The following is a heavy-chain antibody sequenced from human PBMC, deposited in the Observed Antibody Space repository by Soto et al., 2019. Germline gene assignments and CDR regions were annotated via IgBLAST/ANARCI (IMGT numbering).Heavy chain of an antibody. V-gene: IGHV4-34*01. D-gene: IGHD1-1*01. Sequence: QVQLQQWGAGLLKPSETLSLTCAVFGGSVNSGNYYWSWIRQPPGKGLEWIGEMSHSGGTHFNPSLKIRVTISLDTSKNQFSLKISSVTAADTALYYCARVQRGTATTVVDAFDIWGPGTMVTVSS. J-gene: IGHJ3*02. CDR1: GGSVNSGNYY. CDR3: ARVQRGTATTVVDAFDI. CDR2: MSHSGGT.